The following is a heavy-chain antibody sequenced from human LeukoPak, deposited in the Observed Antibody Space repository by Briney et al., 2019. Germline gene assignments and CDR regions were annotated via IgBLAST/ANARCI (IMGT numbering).Heavy chain of an antibody. CDR2: IYSGGST. V-gene: IGHV3-66*01. Sequence: GGSLRLSCAASGFTVSSNYMSWVRQAPGKGLEWAPVIYSGGSTYYADSVKGRFTISRDNSKNTLYLQMNSLRAEDTAVYFCATDGRSGKHDFDYWGQGTLVTVSS. CDR1: GFTVSSNY. CDR3: ATDGRSGKHDFDY. J-gene: IGHJ4*02. D-gene: IGHD3-10*01.